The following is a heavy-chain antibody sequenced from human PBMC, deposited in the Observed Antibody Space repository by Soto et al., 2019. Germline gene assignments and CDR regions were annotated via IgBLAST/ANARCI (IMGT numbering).Heavy chain of an antibody. CDR2: IYHTGSS. CDR1: GVAISSGTYY. CDR3: ARDLLDTTVDYYFDY. D-gene: IGHD3-3*01. V-gene: IGHV4-30-4*01. J-gene: IGHJ4*02. Sequence: SETLSLTCTVSGVAISSGTYYWSWLRQPPGKGLEWIGYIYHTGSSQSNPSLKSRVAISIDTSKNQFTLELRSVTAADTAVYYCARDLLDTTVDYYFDYWGPGRLVTVSS.